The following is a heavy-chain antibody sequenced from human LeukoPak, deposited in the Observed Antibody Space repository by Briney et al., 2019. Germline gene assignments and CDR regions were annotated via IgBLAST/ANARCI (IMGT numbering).Heavy chain of an antibody. J-gene: IGHJ5*02. D-gene: IGHD4-11*01. Sequence: ASVKVSCRASGYAFTNYYIKWVRQAPGQGLEWMGWISAYNGDTSYAQKFQGRVTMTTDTSTDTAYMELRSLRSDDTAVYYCARDGLSYTNPNNWFDPWGQGTLDTVSS. V-gene: IGHV1-18*01. CDR2: ISAYNGDT. CDR1: GYAFTNYY. CDR3: ARDGLSYTNPNNWFDP.